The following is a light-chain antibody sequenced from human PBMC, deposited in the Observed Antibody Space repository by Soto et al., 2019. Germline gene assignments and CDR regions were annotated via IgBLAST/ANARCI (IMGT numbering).Light chain of an antibody. CDR3: QQYDDWLRLT. Sequence: EIVMTQSPATLSLSPGETATLSCRASQSVHSNLAWFQQHPGQAPRLLIYGASSRATGIPVRFSGSGSGTEFNLTISSLQSEDFAVYFCQQYDDWLRLTFGGGTKVDIK. V-gene: IGKV3-15*01. J-gene: IGKJ4*01. CDR2: GAS. CDR1: QSVHSN.